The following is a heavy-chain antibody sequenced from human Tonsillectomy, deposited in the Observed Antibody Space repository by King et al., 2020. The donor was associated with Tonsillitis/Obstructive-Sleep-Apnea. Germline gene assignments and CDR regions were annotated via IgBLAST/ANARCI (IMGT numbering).Heavy chain of an antibody. CDR1: GFTFSSFW. Sequence: VQLVESGGGLVQPGGSLRLSSEAFGFTFSSFWMSWVRQAPGKGLEWVANIKQDGSEKYYVDSVKGRFTISRDNAKNSLYLQMNRLRAEDTAVYYCARAFAPVVPTANDYWGQGTLVTVSS. V-gene: IGHV3-7*04. D-gene: IGHD2-2*01. CDR2: IKQDGSEK. J-gene: IGHJ4*02. CDR3: ARAFAPVVPTANDY.